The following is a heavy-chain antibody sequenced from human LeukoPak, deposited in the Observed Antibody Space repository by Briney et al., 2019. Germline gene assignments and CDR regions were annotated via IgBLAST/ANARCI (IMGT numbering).Heavy chain of an antibody. CDR2: ISAYNGNA. J-gene: IGHJ6*03. V-gene: IGHV1-18*01. CDR1: GYTFTSYG. Sequence: ASVKVSCKASGYTFTSYGISWVRQAPGQGLEWMGWISAYNGNANYAQKLQGRVTMTTDTSTSTAYMELRSLRSDDTAVYYCARGYSSGWFPIYYYYYMGVWGKGTTVTVSS. D-gene: IGHD6-19*01. CDR3: ARGYSSGWFPIYYYYYMGV.